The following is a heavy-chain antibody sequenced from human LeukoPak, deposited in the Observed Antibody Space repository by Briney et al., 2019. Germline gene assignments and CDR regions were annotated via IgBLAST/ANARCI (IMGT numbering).Heavy chain of an antibody. CDR2: IYYSGET. J-gene: IGHJ3*02. D-gene: IGHD5-12*01. V-gene: IGHV4-59*12. CDR3: VRGRGYCDAFDT. CDR1: GGSISSDY. Sequence: SETLSLTCTVSGGSISSDYWSWIRQPPGKGLEWIGYIYYSGETNYNPPLKSQVTISVDTSKKQFSLRLSSVTAADTAVYYCVRGRGYCDAFDTWGQGTMVTVSS.